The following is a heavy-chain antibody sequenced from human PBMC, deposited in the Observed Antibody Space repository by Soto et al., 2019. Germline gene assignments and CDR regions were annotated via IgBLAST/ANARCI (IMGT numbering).Heavy chain of an antibody. V-gene: IGHV1-69*13. D-gene: IGHD5-12*01. Sequence: SVKVSCKASGGTFSSYAISWVRQAPGQGLEWMGGIIPIFGTANYAQKFQGRVTITANESTSTAYMELSSLRSEDTAVYYCARYGYNLGEYFQHWGQGTLVTVSS. J-gene: IGHJ1*01. CDR2: IIPIFGTA. CDR3: ARYGYNLGEYFQH. CDR1: GGTFSSYA.